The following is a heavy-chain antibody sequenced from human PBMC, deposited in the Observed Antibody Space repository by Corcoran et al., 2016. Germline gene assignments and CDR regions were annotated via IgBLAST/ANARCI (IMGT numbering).Heavy chain of an antibody. CDR3: TSVYSISWGGWEYYYYGMDF. CDR1: GFTFSNAW. V-gene: IGHV3-15*07. Sequence: EVQLVESGGGLVKPGGSLRLSCAASGFTFSNAWMNWVRQAPGKGLEWVGRIKSKTDGGTTDYAAPVKGRFTISRDDSKNTLYLQMNSLKITVPSVYHCTSVYSISWGGWEYYYYGMDFWVQGTTFTVSS. D-gene: IGHD6-13*01. CDR2: IKSKTDGGTT. J-gene: IGHJ6*02.